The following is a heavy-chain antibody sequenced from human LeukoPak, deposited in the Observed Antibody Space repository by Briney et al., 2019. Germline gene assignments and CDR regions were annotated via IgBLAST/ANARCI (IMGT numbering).Heavy chain of an antibody. CDR3: AREPNIVVVPAAIWFDP. J-gene: IGHJ5*02. CDR1: GYSISSGYY. D-gene: IGHD2-2*01. V-gene: IGHV4-38-2*02. Sequence: SEALSLTCTVSGYSISSGYYWGWIRQPPGKGLEWIGSIYHSGSTNYNPSLKSRVTMSVDTSKNQFSLKLSSVTAADTAVYYCAREPNIVVVPAAIWFDPWGQGTLVTVSS. CDR2: IYHSGST.